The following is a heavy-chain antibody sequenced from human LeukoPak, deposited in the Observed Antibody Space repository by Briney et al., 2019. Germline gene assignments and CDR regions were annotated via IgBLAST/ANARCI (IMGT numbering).Heavy chain of an antibody. V-gene: IGHV4-30-2*01. CDR1: GGSISSGGYS. Sequence: PSETLSLTCAVSGGSISSGGYSWSWIRQPPGKGLEWIGYIYHSGSTYYNPSLKSRVTISVDRSKNQFSLKLSSVTAADTAVYYCARGTYYYDSSGYSDGRENAFDIWGQGTMVTVSS. J-gene: IGHJ3*02. CDR3: ARGTYYYDSSGYSDGRENAFDI. D-gene: IGHD3-22*01. CDR2: IYHSGST.